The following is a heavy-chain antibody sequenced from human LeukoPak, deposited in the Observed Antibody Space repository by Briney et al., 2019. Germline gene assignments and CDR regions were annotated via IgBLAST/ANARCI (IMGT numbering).Heavy chain of an antibody. Sequence: ASVKVSCKASGYTFTGYYMHWVRQAPAQGLEWMGWINPNSGGTNYAQKFQGRVTMTRDTSISTAYMELSRLRSDDTAVYYCASTEEYGDAFDYWGQGTLVTVSS. D-gene: IGHD4-17*01. CDR1: GYTFTGYY. J-gene: IGHJ4*02. CDR3: ASTEEYGDAFDY. V-gene: IGHV1-2*02. CDR2: INPNSGGT.